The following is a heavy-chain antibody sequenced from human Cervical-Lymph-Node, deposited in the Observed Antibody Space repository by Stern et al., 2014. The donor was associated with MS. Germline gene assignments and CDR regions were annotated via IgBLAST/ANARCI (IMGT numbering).Heavy chain of an antibody. CDR1: EYTFTGYY. Sequence: VQLVQSGAEVKKPGASVKISCKASEYTFTGYYIHWVRQAPGHGLEWMGWINPNSGDTNYAQKFQGWVTMTRDTSIGTAYLELSSLRSNDTAVYYCARSVRLVRSSTNGWLAPWGQGTLVTVSP. J-gene: IGHJ5*02. CDR2: INPNSGDT. CDR3: ARSVRLVRSSTNGWLAP. D-gene: IGHD2-2*01. V-gene: IGHV1-2*04.